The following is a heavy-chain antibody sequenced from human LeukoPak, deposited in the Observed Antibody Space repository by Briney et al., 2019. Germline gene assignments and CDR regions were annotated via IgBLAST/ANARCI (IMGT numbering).Heavy chain of an antibody. V-gene: IGHV4-61*02. D-gene: IGHD3/OR15-3a*01. CDR3: ARQTGSGLFILP. Sequence: SQTLSLTCTVSGNSISSGDNYWSWIRQPAGKGLEWIGRIYTSGSTNYNPSLKSRVTISGDTSKNQFSLRLTSVTAADTAVYYCARQTGSGLFILPGGQGTLVTVSS. J-gene: IGHJ4*02. CDR2: IYTSGST. CDR1: GNSISSGDNY.